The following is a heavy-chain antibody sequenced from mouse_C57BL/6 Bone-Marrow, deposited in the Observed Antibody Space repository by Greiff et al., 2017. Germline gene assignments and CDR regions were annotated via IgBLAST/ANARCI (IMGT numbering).Heavy chain of an antibody. CDR3: AREEGYYYGSNYWYFDV. Sequence: QVQLQQSGTELVKPGASVKLSCKASGYTFTSYWMHWVKQRPGQGLEWIGNINPSNGGTNYNEKFKSKATLTVDKSSSTAYMQLSSLTSEDSAVXYCAREEGYYYGSNYWYFDVWGTGTTVTVSS. CDR2: INPSNGGT. CDR1: GYTFTSYW. J-gene: IGHJ1*03. D-gene: IGHD1-1*01. V-gene: IGHV1-53*01.